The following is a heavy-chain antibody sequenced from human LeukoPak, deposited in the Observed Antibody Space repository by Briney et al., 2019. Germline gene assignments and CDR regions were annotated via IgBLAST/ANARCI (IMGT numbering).Heavy chain of an antibody. D-gene: IGHD6-19*01. CDR2: IIPIFGTA. CDR3: ARESIAVAGTYGRIGFDP. CDR1: GGTFSSYA. J-gene: IGHJ5*02. V-gene: IGHV1-69*13. Sequence: ASVKVSCKASGGTFSSYAISWVRQAPGQGLEWMGGIIPIFGTANYAQKFQGRVTITADESMSTAYMELSSLRSEDTAVYYCARESIAVAGTYGRIGFDPWGQGTLVTVSS.